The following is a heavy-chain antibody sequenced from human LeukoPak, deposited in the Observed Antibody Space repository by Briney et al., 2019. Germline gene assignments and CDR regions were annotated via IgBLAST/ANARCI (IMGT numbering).Heavy chain of an antibody. Sequence: RGSPRLSCTASGFIASSNYMNWVCQAPGKGLEWVSSISSSSSYIYYADSVKGRFTISRDNAKNTLYLQMNSLRAEDTAVYYCAKYASVGATFDYRGQGTPGTVSS. D-gene: IGHD1-26*01. CDR3: AKYASVGATFDY. CDR2: ISSSSSYI. CDR1: GFIASSNY. J-gene: IGHJ4*02. V-gene: IGHV3-21*06.